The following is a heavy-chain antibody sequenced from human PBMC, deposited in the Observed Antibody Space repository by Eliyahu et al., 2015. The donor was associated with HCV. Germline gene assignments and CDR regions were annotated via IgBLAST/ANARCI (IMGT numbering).Heavy chain of an antibody. CDR2: IYYSGST. J-gene: IGHJ6*02. CDR3: ARDDPRYGMDV. CDR1: XGXISXGGYX. Sequence: QVQLQESGPGLVKPSQTLSLXCPXSXGXISXGGYXWSWIXQHPGKGLEWIGYIYYSGSTYYNPXLKSRVTISVDTSKNQFSLKLSSVTAADTAVYYCARDDPRYGMDVWGQGTTVTVSS. V-gene: IGHV4-31*03.